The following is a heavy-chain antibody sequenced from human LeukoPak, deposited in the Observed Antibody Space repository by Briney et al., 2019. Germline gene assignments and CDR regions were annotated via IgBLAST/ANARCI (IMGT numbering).Heavy chain of an antibody. V-gene: IGHV4-59*08. Sequence: PETLSLTCTVSGGSISSYYWSWIRQPPGKGLEWIGYIYYSGSTNYNPSLKSRVTISVDTSKNQFSLKLSSVTAADTAAYYCARLKGPSYGDYPDYWGQGTLVTVSS. J-gene: IGHJ4*02. CDR2: IYYSGST. CDR3: ARLKGPSYGDYPDY. CDR1: GGSISSYY. D-gene: IGHD4-17*01.